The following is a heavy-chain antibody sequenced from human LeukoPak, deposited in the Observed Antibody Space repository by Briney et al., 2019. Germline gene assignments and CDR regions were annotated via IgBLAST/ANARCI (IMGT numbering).Heavy chain of an antibody. CDR2: INHSGST. CDR3: ARGYSHGAHTPYGMDV. J-gene: IGHJ6*02. D-gene: IGHD4-17*01. CDR1: GRSFSGYY. Sequence: SETLSLTCAVYGRSFSGYYWSWIRQPPGKGLEWIGEINHSGSTNYNPSLKSRVTISVDTSKNQFSLKLSSVTAADTAVNYCARGYSHGAHTPYGMDVWGQGTTVTVSS. V-gene: IGHV4-34*01.